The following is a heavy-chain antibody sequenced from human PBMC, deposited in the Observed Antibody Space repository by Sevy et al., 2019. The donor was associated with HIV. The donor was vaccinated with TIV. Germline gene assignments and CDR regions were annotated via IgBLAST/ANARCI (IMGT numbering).Heavy chain of an antibody. D-gene: IGHD3-10*01. V-gene: IGHV3-33*08. J-gene: IGHJ4*02. CDR1: GFTFSGYA. Sequence: GGSLRLSCAASGFTFSGYAMHWVRQAPGKGLEWVAVIWSDGNDKSYADSVKGRFTVSRDNSKNTLYLQMDSLRAEDTAIYYCATEYNNGYDYWGQGTLVTVSS. CDR3: ATEYNNGYDY. CDR2: IWSDGNDK.